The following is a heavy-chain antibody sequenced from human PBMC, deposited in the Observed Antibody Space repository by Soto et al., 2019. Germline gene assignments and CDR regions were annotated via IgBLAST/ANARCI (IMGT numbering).Heavy chain of an antibody. CDR2: LSGSGGTT. CDR1: GVTFSNYA. Sequence: GGSLRLSCTVSGVTFSNYAMNWVRQAPGKGLEWVSSLSGSGGTTYYADSVKGRFIISRDNSKNTLYLQMNSLRAEDTAVYYCARARAPTTRNYYGMDVWGQGTTVTVSS. J-gene: IGHJ6*02. V-gene: IGHV3-23*01. CDR3: ARARAPTTRNYYGMDV.